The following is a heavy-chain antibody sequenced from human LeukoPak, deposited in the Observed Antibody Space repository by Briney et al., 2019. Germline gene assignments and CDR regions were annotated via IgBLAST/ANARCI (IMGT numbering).Heavy chain of an antibody. CDR3: ARGGSGSYYAIYYMDV. D-gene: IGHD3-10*01. CDR2: IYYSGST. J-gene: IGHJ6*03. V-gene: IGHV4-31*03. CDR1: GGSISGGGYY. Sequence: PSETLSLTCTVSGGSISGGGYYWSWIRQHPGKGLEWIVYIYYSGSTYYNPSLKSRVTISVDTSKNQFSLKLSSVTAADTAVYYCARGGSGSYYAIYYMDVWGKGTTVTVSS.